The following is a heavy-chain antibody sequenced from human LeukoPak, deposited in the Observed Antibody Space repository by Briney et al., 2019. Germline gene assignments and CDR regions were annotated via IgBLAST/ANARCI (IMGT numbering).Heavy chain of an antibody. CDR1: GGSFSGYY. J-gene: IGHJ6*03. V-gene: IGHV4-34*01. D-gene: IGHD3-10*01. CDR2: INNSGST. Sequence: PSETLSLTCAVYGGSFSGYYWSWIRQPPGKGLEWIGEINNSGSTNYNPSLKSRVTISVDTSKNQFSLKLSSVTAADTAVYYCARRAVYGSGSYYYYYYYMDVWGKGTTVTISS. CDR3: ARRAVYGSGSYYYYYYYMDV.